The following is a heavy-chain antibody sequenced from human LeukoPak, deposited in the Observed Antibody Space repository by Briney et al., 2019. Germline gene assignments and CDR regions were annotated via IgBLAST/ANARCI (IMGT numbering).Heavy chain of an antibody. CDR3: AKCPALDFWNTYYYH. CDR1: GFTFSSYA. V-gene: IGHV3-23*01. D-gene: IGHD3-3*01. CDR2: ITGSGGNT. Sequence: PGGSLRLSCAVSGFTFSSYAMSWVRQAPGKGLEWVSGITGSGGNTYYADSVKGRFTISRDKSKNTLYLQINSLRAEDTAVYYCAKCPALDFWNTYYYHWGQGTLVTVSS. J-gene: IGHJ4*02.